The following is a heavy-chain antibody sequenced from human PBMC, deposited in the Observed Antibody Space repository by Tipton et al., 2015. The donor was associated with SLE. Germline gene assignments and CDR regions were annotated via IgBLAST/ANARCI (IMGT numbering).Heavy chain of an antibody. V-gene: IGHV4-31*03. Sequence: TLSLTCTVSGASISSGSYYWSWIRQHPGKGLEWIGYIYGSGTTYSNPSLKSRVTMSVDTSKNQFSLKLSSVTAADTAVYFCARRFAITDYFDFWGQGTLVTVSS. D-gene: IGHD3-16*01. CDR1: GASISSGSYY. CDR3: ARRFAITDYFDF. CDR2: IYGSGTT. J-gene: IGHJ4*02.